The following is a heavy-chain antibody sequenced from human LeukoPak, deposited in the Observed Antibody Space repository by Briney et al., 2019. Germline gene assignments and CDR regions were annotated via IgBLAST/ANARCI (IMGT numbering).Heavy chain of an antibody. CDR2: ISAYNGNT. D-gene: IGHD2-2*01. CDR3: ARDEEYQLTFDY. Sequence: ASVNVSCKASGYTFTSYGISWGRQAPGQGLEWMGWISAYNGNTNYAQKLQGRVTMTTDTSTSTAYMELRRLRSDDTAVYYCARDEEYQLTFDYWGQGTLVTVSS. CDR1: GYTFTSYG. J-gene: IGHJ4*02. V-gene: IGHV1-18*01.